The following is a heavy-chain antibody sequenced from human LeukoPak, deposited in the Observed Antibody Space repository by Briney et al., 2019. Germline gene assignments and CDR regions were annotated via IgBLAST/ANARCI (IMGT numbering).Heavy chain of an antibody. CDR2: IYYSGST. Sequence: SETLSLTCTVSGGSISSYYWSWIRQPPGKGLEWIGYIYYSGSTYYNPSLKSRVTISVDTSKNQFSLKLSSVTAADTAVYYCAREPIVVVPAASGIYYMDVWGKGTTVTVSS. CDR1: GGSISSYY. J-gene: IGHJ6*03. CDR3: AREPIVVVPAASGIYYMDV. V-gene: IGHV4-59*12. D-gene: IGHD2-2*01.